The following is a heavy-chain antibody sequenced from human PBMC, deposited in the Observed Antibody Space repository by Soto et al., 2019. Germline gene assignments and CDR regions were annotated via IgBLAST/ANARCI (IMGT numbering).Heavy chain of an antibody. D-gene: IGHD5-12*01. CDR1: GGSFSCYY. J-gene: IGHJ6*02. CDR2: INHSGST. V-gene: IGHV4-34*01. CDR3: AXGGGYDFKPFYYYYGMDV. Sequence: SETLSLTCAVYGGSFSCYYWSWIRQPPGKGLEWIGEINHSGSTNYNPSLKSRVTISVDTSKNQFSLKLSSVTAADTAVYYCAXGGGYDFKPFYYYYGMDVWGQGTTVTVS.